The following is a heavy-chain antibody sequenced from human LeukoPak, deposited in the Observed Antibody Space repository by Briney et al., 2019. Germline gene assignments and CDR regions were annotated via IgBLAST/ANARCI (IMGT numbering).Heavy chain of an antibody. CDR2: IIPILGVA. Sequence: GASVDVSCKASGGTFSSYAISWVRQAAGQGLERMGRIIPILGVANYAQKFQGRVTITADKSTSTAYMELSSLRSEDTAVYYCARVSVDVATVTSYYFDYWGQGTLVTVSS. J-gene: IGHJ4*02. CDR3: ARVSVDVATVTSYYFDY. V-gene: IGHV1-69*04. CDR1: GGTFSSYA. D-gene: IGHD4-17*01.